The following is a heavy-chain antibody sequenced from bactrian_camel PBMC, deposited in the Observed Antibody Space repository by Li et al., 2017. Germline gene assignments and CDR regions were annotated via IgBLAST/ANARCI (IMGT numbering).Heavy chain of an antibody. CDR1: GDTDSSAC. D-gene: IGHD1*01. CDR3: HDNQCHRGWPGAY. CDR2: IDSDGST. Sequence: VQLVESGGDSVQAGGSLRLSCAVSGDTDSSACMAWFRRAPGKEREGVAAIDSDGSTRYADSVKGRFTISKDVTKDTVYLQMNDLKPEDTAMYSCHDNQCHRGWPGAYRGQGTQVTVS. V-gene: IGHV3S53*01. J-gene: IGHJ4*01.